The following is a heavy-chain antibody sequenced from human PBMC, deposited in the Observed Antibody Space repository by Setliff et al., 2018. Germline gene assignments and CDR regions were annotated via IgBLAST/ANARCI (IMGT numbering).Heavy chain of an antibody. V-gene: IGHV4-31*03. Sequence: LSLTCTVSGGSISSGGYYWSWIRQHPGKGLEWIGYIYYSGSTYYNPSLKSRVTMSVDASKNEISLKLKSVTAADTAVYYCAKGGTYRYFDFWGQGALVTVSS. D-gene: IGHD1-1*01. CDR3: AKGGTYRYFDF. CDR2: IYYSGST. J-gene: IGHJ4*02. CDR1: GGSISSGGYY.